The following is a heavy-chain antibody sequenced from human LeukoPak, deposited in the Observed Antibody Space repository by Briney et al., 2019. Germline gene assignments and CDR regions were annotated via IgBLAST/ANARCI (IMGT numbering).Heavy chain of an antibody. J-gene: IGHJ4*02. Sequence: HSGGSLRLSCVASGLTFGSQWMTWVRQAPGKGLEWVSGISGSGGRTYYPDSVKGRFTISRDNSKNTLYLQMNSLRAEDTAVYYCAKFSRAADSYWGQGTLVTVSS. CDR1: GLTFGSQW. CDR3: AKFSRAADSY. V-gene: IGHV3-23*01. D-gene: IGHD2-15*01. CDR2: ISGSGGRT.